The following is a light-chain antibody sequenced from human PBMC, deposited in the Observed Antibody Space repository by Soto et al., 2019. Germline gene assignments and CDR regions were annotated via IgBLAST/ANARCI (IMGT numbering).Light chain of an antibody. J-gene: IGKJ4*01. V-gene: IGKV3-20*01. CDR3: QQYGSSPPLT. CDR1: QSVGSNS. CDR2: GAS. Sequence: EFVLTQSPGTLSLSPGERATLSCRASQSVGSNSLAWYQQKPGQAPRILFYGASTRAAGIPDRFSGSGSGTDFPLTISRLEPEDFAVYYCQQYGSSPPLTFGGGTKVEIK.